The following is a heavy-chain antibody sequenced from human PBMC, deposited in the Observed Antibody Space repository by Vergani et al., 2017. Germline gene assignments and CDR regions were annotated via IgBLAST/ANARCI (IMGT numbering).Heavy chain of an antibody. Sequence: QVQLQESGPGMVKPSETLSLTCTVSGGSIKTEGFFWSWIRQPPGKGLEWIGYIYDSGSTYYNPPLDSRVSISLDTSKNQYSLTLSSVTAADTAVYYCSEIHCNSGNCFPGSWGQGTLVTVSS. CDR1: GGSIKTEGFF. V-gene: IGHV4-30-4*08. CDR2: IYDSGST. J-gene: IGHJ5*02. D-gene: IGHD2/OR15-2a*01. CDR3: SEIHCNSGNCFPGS.